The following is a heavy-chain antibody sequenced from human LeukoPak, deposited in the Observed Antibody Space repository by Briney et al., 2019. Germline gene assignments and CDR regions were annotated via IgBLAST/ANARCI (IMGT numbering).Heavy chain of an antibody. J-gene: IGHJ6*03. D-gene: IGHD4-23*01. CDR3: ARGDYGGNSGYYYYYYYYMDV. V-gene: IGHV4-59*07. CDR1: GGSISSYY. CDR2: IYYSGST. Sequence: SDPLSLTCTVSGGSISSYYWSWIRQPPGKGLEWIGYIYYSGSTNYNPSLKSRVTISVDTSKNQFSLKLSSVTAADTAVYYCARGDYGGNSGYYYYYYYYMDVWGKGTTVTISS.